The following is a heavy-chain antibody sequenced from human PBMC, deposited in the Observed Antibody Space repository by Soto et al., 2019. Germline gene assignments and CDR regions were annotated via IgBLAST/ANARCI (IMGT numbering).Heavy chain of an antibody. V-gene: IGHV1-69*13. CDR2: IIPIFGTA. CDR3: ARDRGPSSGYYPYLLAP. J-gene: IGHJ5*02. Sequence: GASVKVSCKASGGTFSSYAISWVRQAPGQGLEWMGEIIPIFGTANYAQKFQGRVTITADESTSTAYMELSSLRSEDTAVYYCARDRGPSSGYYPYLLAPWGQGTLVTVSS. CDR1: GGTFSSYA. D-gene: IGHD3-22*01.